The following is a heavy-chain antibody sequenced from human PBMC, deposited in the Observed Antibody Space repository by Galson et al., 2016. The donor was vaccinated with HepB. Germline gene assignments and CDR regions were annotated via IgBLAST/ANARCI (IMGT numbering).Heavy chain of an antibody. D-gene: IGHD2-15*01. CDR1: GFFFSNFV. J-gene: IGHJ6*02. Sequence: SLRLSCAASGFFFSNFVMTWVRQAPGKGLEWVSDISVNTAGTKYADSVKGRFTISRDNSKNTVYLQMNSLRGEDTALYYCAKRMSYSYYYAMDIWGQGTTVTVSS. V-gene: IGHV3-23*01. CDR2: ISVNTAGT. CDR3: AKRMSYSYYYAMDI.